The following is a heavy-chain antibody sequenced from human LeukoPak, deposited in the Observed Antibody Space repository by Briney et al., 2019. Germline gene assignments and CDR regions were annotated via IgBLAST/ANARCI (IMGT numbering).Heavy chain of an antibody. CDR2: IIPIFGTA. Sequence: SVKVSCKASGGTFSSYAISWVRQAPGQGLGWMGGIIPIFGTANYAQKFQGRVTITTDESTSTAYMELSSLRSEDTAVYYCARRHSSSRLGWFDPWGQGTLVTVSS. CDR3: ARRHSSSRLGWFDP. J-gene: IGHJ5*02. V-gene: IGHV1-69*05. CDR1: GGTFSSYA. D-gene: IGHD6-6*01.